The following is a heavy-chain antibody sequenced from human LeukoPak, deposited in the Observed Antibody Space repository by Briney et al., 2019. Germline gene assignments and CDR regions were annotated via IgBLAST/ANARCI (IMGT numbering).Heavy chain of an antibody. J-gene: IGHJ6*03. CDR1: GFTFSSYS. CDR3: ARSNHDYGDYGGHCYYYYYMDV. V-gene: IGHV3-21*01. Sequence: GGPLRLSCAASGFTFSSYSMNWVRQAPGKGLEWVSSISSSSSYIYYADSVKGRFTISRDNAKNSLYLQMNSLRAEDTAVYYCARSNHDYGDYGGHCYYYYYMDVWGKGTTVTVSS. CDR2: ISSSSSYI. D-gene: IGHD4-17*01.